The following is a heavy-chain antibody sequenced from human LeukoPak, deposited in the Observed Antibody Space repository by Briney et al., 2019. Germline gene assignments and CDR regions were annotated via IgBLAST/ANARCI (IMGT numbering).Heavy chain of an antibody. Sequence: ASVKVSCKASGYTFTSYGISWVRQAPGQGLEWMGWISAYNGNTNYAQKLQGRVTMTTDTSTSTAYMELRSLRSDDTAVYYCARDRYCSSTSCGTIDYWGQGTLVTVSS. CDR3: ARDRYCSSTSCGTIDY. CDR2: ISAYNGNT. CDR1: GYTFTSYG. J-gene: IGHJ4*02. D-gene: IGHD2-2*01. V-gene: IGHV1-18*01.